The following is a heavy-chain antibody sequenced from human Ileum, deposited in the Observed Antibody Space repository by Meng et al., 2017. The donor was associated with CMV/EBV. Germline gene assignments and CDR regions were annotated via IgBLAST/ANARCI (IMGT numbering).Heavy chain of an antibody. CDR1: GFTFRNYA. Sequence: RLSCAGYGFTFRNYAMNWVRQAPGMGLEWVSNIDGGGNNTYYADSVKGRFTVSRDNSKNTLYLQMNSLRAEDTAVYYCATENWNADYWGQGTLVTVSS. CDR2: IDGGGNNT. V-gene: IGHV3-23*01. J-gene: IGHJ4*02. D-gene: IGHD1-1*01. CDR3: ATENWNADY.